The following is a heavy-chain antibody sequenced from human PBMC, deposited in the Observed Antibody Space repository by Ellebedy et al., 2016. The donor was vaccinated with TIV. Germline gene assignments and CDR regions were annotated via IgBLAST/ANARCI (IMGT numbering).Heavy chain of an antibody. CDR2: ISGLGEST. D-gene: IGHD5-18*01. Sequence: GGSLRLSCAASGFTFHNYAMTWVRQAPGQGLEWVSTISGLGESTFYADPVKGRFTISRDNARNMVYLQMNSLRADDTAVYFCANRGHTLGYFESWGQGIMVTVSS. J-gene: IGHJ4*02. V-gene: IGHV3-23*01. CDR1: GFTFHNYA. CDR3: ANRGHTLGYFES.